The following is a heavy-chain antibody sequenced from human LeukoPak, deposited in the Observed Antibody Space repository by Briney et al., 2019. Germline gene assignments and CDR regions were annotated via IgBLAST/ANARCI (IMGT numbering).Heavy chain of an antibody. J-gene: IGHJ4*02. Sequence: PSDTLSLTCTVSGGSISGYYWSWIRQPAGKGLEWIGRIYTSGSTNYNPSLKSRLAISLDKSRNQFSLKLSSVTAADTAVYYCARERPTVTTEVDSWGQGILVTVSS. D-gene: IGHD4-17*01. CDR2: IYTSGST. CDR1: GGSISGYY. CDR3: ARERPTVTTEVDS. V-gene: IGHV4-4*07.